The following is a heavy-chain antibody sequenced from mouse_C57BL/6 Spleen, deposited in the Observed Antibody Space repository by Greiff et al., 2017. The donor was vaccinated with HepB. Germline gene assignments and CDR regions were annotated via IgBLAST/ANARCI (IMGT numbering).Heavy chain of an antibody. CDR3: ARQIYYDYDLYYFDY. V-gene: IGHV1-9*01. J-gene: IGHJ2*01. Sequence: VQLQQSGAELMKPGASVKLSCKATGYTFTGYWIEWVKQRPGHGLEWIGEILPGSGSTNYNEKFKGKATFTADTSSNTAYMQLSSLTPEDSAIYYGARQIYYDYDLYYFDYWGQGTTLTVSS. D-gene: IGHD2-4*01. CDR2: ILPGSGST. CDR1: GYTFTGYW.